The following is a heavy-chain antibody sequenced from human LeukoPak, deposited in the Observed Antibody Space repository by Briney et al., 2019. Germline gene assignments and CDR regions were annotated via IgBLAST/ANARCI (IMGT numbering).Heavy chain of an antibody. CDR1: GFTFSSYS. Sequence: GGSLRLSCAASGFTFSSYSMNWVRQAPGKGLEWVSSISSSSSYIYYADSVKGRFTISRDNAKNSLYLQMNSLRAEDTAVYYCARGRGDGYEYDAFDIWGQGTMVTVSS. CDR3: ARGRGDGYEYDAFDI. CDR2: ISSSSSYI. J-gene: IGHJ3*02. D-gene: IGHD5-12*01. V-gene: IGHV3-21*01.